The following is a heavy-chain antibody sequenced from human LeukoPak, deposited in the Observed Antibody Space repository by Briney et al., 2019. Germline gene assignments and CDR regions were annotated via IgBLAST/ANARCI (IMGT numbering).Heavy chain of an antibody. D-gene: IGHD3-16*02. CDR1: GGPFSGYY. Sequence: SETLSLTCAVYGGPFSGYYWSWIRQPPGKGLEWIGEINHSGSTNYSPSLKSRVTISVDTSKNQLSLKLSSVTAADTAVYYCARVVSYNWFDPWGQGTLVTVSS. CDR2: INHSGST. V-gene: IGHV4-34*01. J-gene: IGHJ5*02. CDR3: ARVVSYNWFDP.